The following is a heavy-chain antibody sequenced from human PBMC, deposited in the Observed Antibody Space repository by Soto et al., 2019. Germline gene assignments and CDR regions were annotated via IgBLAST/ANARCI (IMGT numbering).Heavy chain of an antibody. J-gene: IGHJ4*02. CDR1: GYTFTSYG. CDR3: ASINYSGCIDY. CDR2: IRAYYGNT. Sequence: QVQLVQSGAEVKKPGASVKVSCKASGYTFTSYGISWVRQAPGQGLEWMGWIRAYYGNTTYAQKLQGRVTITTDTSTSTVYLELRSLRADDTAVYYCASINYSGCIDYLGQGTLVTLSS. D-gene: IGHD6-19*01. V-gene: IGHV1-18*04.